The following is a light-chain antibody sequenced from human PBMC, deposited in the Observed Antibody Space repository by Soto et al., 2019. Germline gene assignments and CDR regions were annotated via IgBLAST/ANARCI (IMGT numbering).Light chain of an antibody. Sequence: RQSAATLSVNTGERATLSCRASQSVSSNLAWYQQNPGQAPRLLIYGASTRSTGIPARFSGSVSGIEFTLTISFLPSEDFAGYYWHQYNMLPTFGEGTRLEIK. CDR3: HQYNMLPT. CDR1: QSVSSN. CDR2: GAS. V-gene: IGKV3-15*01. J-gene: IGKJ5*01.